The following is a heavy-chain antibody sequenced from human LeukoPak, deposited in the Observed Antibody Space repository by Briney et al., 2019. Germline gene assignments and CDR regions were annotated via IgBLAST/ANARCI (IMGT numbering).Heavy chain of an antibody. J-gene: IGHJ4*02. CDR1: GGTFTSYA. D-gene: IGHD3-16*01. CDR2: IIPIFGTA. V-gene: IGHV1-69*06. Sequence: ASVTLSFTASGGTFTSYAISWGRQAPGPGLEWLGRIIPIFGTANYAHKFQGRVTITADKSTSTAYMELSSLRSEDTAVYYCARDRFGGEQNWGQGTLVTVSS. CDR3: ARDRFGGEQN.